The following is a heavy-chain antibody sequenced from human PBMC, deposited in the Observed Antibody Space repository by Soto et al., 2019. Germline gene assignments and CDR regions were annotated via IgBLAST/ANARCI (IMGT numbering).Heavy chain of an antibody. D-gene: IGHD5-18*01. Sequence: SGFTFSSYAMHWVRQAPGKGLEWVAVISYDGSNKYYADSVKGRFTISRDNSKNTLYLQMNSLRAEDTAVYYCARDPLWGTAMVNDAFDIWGQGTMVTLS. V-gene: IGHV3-30-3*01. CDR1: GFTFSSYA. CDR3: ARDPLWGTAMVNDAFDI. CDR2: ISYDGSNK. J-gene: IGHJ3*02.